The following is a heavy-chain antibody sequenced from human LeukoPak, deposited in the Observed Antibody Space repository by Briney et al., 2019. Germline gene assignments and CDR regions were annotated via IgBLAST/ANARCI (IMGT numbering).Heavy chain of an antibody. CDR1: GYTFTSYA. CDR2: INTNTGNP. CDR3: ARDRRIGAAAGRGPVAPGY. V-gene: IGHV7-4-1*02. J-gene: IGHJ4*02. Sequence: ASVKVSCKASGYTFTSYAMNWVRQAPGQGLEWMGWINTNTGNPTYAQGFTGRFVFSLDTSVSTAYLQISSLKAEDTAVYYCARDRRIGAAAGRGPVAPGYWGQGTMVTVSS. D-gene: IGHD6-13*01.